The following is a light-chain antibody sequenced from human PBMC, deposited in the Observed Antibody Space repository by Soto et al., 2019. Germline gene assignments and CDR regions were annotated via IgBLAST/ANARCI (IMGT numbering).Light chain of an antibody. Sequence: DIRMSRSPSSLSASVGGRVTITFLASQSITTYLHWYQQKPGKAPNLLIYAASNLQSGAPSRFSGSGSGTDFTLTINSLQPEDFATYYCQQGYSTPWTFGQGTKVDIK. CDR3: QQGYSTPWT. V-gene: IGKV1-39*01. CDR2: AAS. J-gene: IGKJ1*01. CDR1: QSITTY.